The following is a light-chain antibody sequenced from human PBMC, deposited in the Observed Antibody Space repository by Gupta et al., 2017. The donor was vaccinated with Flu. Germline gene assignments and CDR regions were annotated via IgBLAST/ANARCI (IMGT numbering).Light chain of an antibody. Sequence: EKVMTQSPATLSVSPGERATLSCRASQGIARNLAWYQHKPGQTPRLLIYAASTRATGVPARFSGSGSGTEFTLTISSLQSEDYALYYCQQDNNWPGTFGQGTKVEVK. CDR2: AAS. CDR3: QQDNNWPGT. CDR1: QGIARN. V-gene: IGKV3-15*01. J-gene: IGKJ1*01.